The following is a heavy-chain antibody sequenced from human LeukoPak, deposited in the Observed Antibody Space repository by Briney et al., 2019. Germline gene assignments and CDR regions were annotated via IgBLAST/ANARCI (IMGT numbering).Heavy chain of an antibody. V-gene: IGHV3-33*01. D-gene: IGHD3-9*01. Sequence: GGSLRLSCSASGSTFSNHGMVWVRQAPGKGLEWVADIYYDGSNKYYPDSVKGRFTISRDNSKNTLYLQINSLRAEDTAVYYCAREMPDRITVSLDYWGQGTLVTVSS. CDR2: IYYDGSNK. CDR3: AREMPDRITVSLDY. CDR1: GSTFSNHG. J-gene: IGHJ4*02.